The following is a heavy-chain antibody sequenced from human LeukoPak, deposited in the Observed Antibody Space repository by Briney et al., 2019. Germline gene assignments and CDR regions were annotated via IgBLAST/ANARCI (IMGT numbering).Heavy chain of an antibody. CDR1: GFIFGSYA. CDR3: AKEDYYDSRGHITLDALDV. J-gene: IGHJ3*01. V-gene: IGHV3-23*01. Sequence: PGGSLRLSCAVSGFIFGSYAMGWVRQAPGKGLEWVSTMSGSGDNTYYADSVKGRFTISRDNSKNTLYLQVNSLRAEDTAIYYCAKEDYYDSRGHITLDALDVWGQGPMVTVSS. CDR2: MSGSGDNT. D-gene: IGHD3-22*01.